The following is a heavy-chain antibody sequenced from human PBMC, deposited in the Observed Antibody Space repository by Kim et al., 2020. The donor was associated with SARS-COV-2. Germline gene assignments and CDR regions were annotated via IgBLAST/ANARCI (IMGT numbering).Heavy chain of an antibody. D-gene: IGHD6-13*01. Sequence: SETLSLTCTVSGGSISSGGYYWSWIRQHPGKGLEWIGYIYYSGSTYYNPSLKSRVTISVDTSKNQFSLKLSSVTAADTAVYYCARESSSWYGRFDPWGQGTLVTVSS. CDR2: IYYSGST. V-gene: IGHV4-31*03. CDR3: ARESSSWYGRFDP. J-gene: IGHJ5*02. CDR1: GGSISSGGYY.